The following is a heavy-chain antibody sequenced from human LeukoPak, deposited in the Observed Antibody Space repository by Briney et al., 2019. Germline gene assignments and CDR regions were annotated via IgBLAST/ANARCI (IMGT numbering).Heavy chain of an antibody. V-gene: IGHV3-21*01. CDR2: ISSSSSYI. J-gene: IGHJ4*02. Sequence: RGSLRLSCAASGFTFSSYSMNWVRQAPGRGLEWVSSISSSSSYIYYADSVKGRFTISRDNAKNSLYLQMNSLRAEDTAVYYCARDLHYYDSSGYLIDYWGQGTLVTVSS. D-gene: IGHD3-22*01. CDR1: GFTFSSYS. CDR3: ARDLHYYDSSGYLIDY.